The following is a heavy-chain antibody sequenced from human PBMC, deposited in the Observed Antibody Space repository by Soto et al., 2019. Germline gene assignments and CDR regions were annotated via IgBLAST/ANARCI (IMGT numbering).Heavy chain of an antibody. CDR2: ISYDGSNK. CDR3: AKDHKTTALSDFDS. Sequence: GGSLRLSCVASGFTFRSYGMHWVRQAPGKGLEWVAVISYDGSNKYYEESVKGRFTISRDNSKNTLYLQMNSLRGEDTALYYCAKDHKTTALSDFDSWGQGTMVTVYS. J-gene: IGHJ4*02. CDR1: GFTFRSYG. D-gene: IGHD4-4*01. V-gene: IGHV3-30*18.